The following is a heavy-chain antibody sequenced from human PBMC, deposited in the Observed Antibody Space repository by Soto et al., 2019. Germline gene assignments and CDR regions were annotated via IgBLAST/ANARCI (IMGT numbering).Heavy chain of an antibody. CDR1: GVTLDDYA. Sequence: FLKPSVKAFGVTLDDYAMHWVRQAPGKGLEWVSGISWNSGSIGYADSVKGRFTISRDNAKNSLYLQMNSLRAEDTALYYCAKDYYYGMDVWGQGATVTVSS. V-gene: IGHV3-9*01. CDR3: AKDYYYGMDV. CDR2: ISWNSGSI. J-gene: IGHJ6*02.